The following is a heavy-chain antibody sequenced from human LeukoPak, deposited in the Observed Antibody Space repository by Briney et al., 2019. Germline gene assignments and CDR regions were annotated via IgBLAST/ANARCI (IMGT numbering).Heavy chain of an antibody. CDR2: IYYGGST. V-gene: IGHV4-39*07. CDR3: ARDGAYCGGDCYSSFDY. Sequence: SETLSLTCTVSGGSISSSSYYWGWIRQPPGKGLEWIGSIYYGGSTYYNPSLKSRVTISVDTSKNQFSLKLSSVTAADTAVYYCARDGAYCGGDCYSSFDYWGQGTLVTVSS. CDR1: GGSISSSSYY. D-gene: IGHD2-21*02. J-gene: IGHJ4*02.